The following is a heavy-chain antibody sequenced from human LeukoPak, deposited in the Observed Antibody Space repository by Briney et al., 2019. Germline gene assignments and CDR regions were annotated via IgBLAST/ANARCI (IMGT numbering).Heavy chain of an antibody. CDR1: GFTFSSYN. CDR3: ARGRSMVRGAQYFDY. Sequence: GGSLRLSCAASGFTFSSYNMNWVRQAPGKGLEWVSYITPSSSTVFYADSVKGRFTISRDNAKNSLYLQMNSLRAEDTAVYYCARGRSMVRGAQYFDYWGQGTLVTVSS. J-gene: IGHJ4*02. D-gene: IGHD3-10*01. V-gene: IGHV3-48*04. CDR2: ITPSSSTV.